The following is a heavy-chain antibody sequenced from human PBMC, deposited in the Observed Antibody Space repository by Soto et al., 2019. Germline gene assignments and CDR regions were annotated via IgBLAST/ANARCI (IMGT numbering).Heavy chain of an antibody. Sequence: ASVKVSCKAYVGTYSSYAISGVRQATGQGLGWTGGIIPIFGTANYAQKFQGRVTITADESTSTAYMELSSLRSEDTAVYYCARAYYYDSSGYYPVSTSYYYYGMDVWGQGTTVTVS. CDR3: ARAYYYDSSGYYPVSTSYYYYGMDV. J-gene: IGHJ6*02. CDR2: IIPIFGTA. V-gene: IGHV1-69*01. CDR1: VGTYSSYA. D-gene: IGHD3-22*01.